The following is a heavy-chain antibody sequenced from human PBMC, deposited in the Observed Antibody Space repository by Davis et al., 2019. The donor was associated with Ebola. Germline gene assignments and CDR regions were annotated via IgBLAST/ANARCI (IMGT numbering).Heavy chain of an antibody. J-gene: IGHJ6*02. CDR2: IYHSGST. V-gene: IGHV4-30-2*01. CDR3: ARDWYYYGMDV. Sequence: SETLSLTCAVSGGSISSGGYSWSWIRQPPGKGLEWIGYIYHSGSTYYNPSLKSRVTISVDTSKNQFSLKLSSVTAADTAVYYCARDWYYYGMDVWGQGTTVTVSS. CDR1: GGSISSGGYS.